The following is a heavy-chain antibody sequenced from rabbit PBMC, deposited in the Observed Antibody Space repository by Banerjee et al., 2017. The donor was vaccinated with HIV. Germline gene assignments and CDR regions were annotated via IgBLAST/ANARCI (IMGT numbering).Heavy chain of an antibody. CDR1: GIDFSSYG. CDR3: ARDLAGVIGWNFNL. J-gene: IGHJ4*01. D-gene: IGHD4-1*01. Sequence: QEQLVESGGGLVTLGGSLKLSCKASGIDFSSYGINWVRQAPGKGLEWIACINTISGDTVYATWAKGRFTISKASWTTVTLQMTSLTAADTASYFCARDLAGVIGWNFNLWGPGTLVTVS. CDR2: INTISGDT. V-gene: IGHV1S45*01.